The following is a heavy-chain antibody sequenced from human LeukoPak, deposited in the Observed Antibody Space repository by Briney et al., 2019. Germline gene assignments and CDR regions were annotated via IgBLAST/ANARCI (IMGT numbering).Heavy chain of an antibody. J-gene: IGHJ4*02. CDR2: IYYTGNS. D-gene: IGHD1/OR15-1a*01. V-gene: IGHV4-39*01. Sequence: SETLSLTCTVSGGSISSSSHHWAWIRQPPGKGLEWIASIYYTGNSYYNPSLRSRLTISVDSSKDQFSLRLSSVTAADTAVYYCSREHYSTSDYWGQGILVTVSS. CDR1: GGSISSSSHH. CDR3: SREHYSTSDY.